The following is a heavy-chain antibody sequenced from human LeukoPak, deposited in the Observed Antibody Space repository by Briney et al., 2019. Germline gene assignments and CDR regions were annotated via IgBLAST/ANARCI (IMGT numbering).Heavy chain of an antibody. CDR3: ARGGENCIITSSIPSVLLDL. CDR2: INHSGST. D-gene: IGHD2/OR15-2a*01. Sequence: SETLSLTCAVYGGSFSGYYWSWIRQPPGKGLEWIGEINHSGSTNYNPSLKSRVTISVDTSKNQFSLKLSSVTAADTAVYYCARGGENCIITSSIPSVLLDLRGQGTLVTVSS. CDR1: GGSFSGYY. J-gene: IGHJ4*02. V-gene: IGHV4-34*01.